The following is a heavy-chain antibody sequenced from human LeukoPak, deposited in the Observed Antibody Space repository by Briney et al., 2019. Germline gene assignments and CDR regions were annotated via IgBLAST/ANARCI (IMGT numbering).Heavy chain of an antibody. CDR1: GDSTTSYY. D-gene: IGHD3-16*01. CDR3: AIGKNYYDDDASVNRASRSPLRI. CDR2: VYKSGDT. Sequence: PSETLSLTCSVSGDSTTSYYCGWIRQSPGKGLEWLGFVYKSGDTNYNPSLRSRVTLSVDRSKTQFSLRLRSVTAADTAVYFCAIGKNYYDDDASVNRASRSPLRIWAQGTMVTVSS. V-gene: IGHV4-59*01. J-gene: IGHJ3*02.